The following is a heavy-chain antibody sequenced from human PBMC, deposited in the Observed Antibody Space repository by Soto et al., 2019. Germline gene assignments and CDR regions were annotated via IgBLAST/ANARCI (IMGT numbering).Heavy chain of an antibody. J-gene: IGHJ4*02. CDR2: IKNKANSYTT. D-gene: IGHD3-3*02. Sequence: EVQLVESGGGLVQPEGSLRLSCAASGFTFSDHYMDWVRQAPGKGLGWVGRIKNKANSYTTEYAAPVKARFIISRDDSKNSVFLQMNRLKTDDTAVYYCTRVRLGSIRSSDYWGQGILVTVSS. CDR3: TRVRLGSIRSSDY. CDR1: GFTFSDHY. V-gene: IGHV3-72*01.